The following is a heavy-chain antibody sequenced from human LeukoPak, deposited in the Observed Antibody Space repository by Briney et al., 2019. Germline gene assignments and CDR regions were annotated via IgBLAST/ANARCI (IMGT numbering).Heavy chain of an antibody. V-gene: IGHV4-39*01. D-gene: IGHD5-18*01. CDR1: GGSISSSSYY. J-gene: IGHJ4*02. CDR3: ARHDRATGSSY. Sequence: SETLSLTCTVSGGSISSSSYYCGWIRQPPGKGLEWIGNIYYSGSTYYNPSLKSRVTISVDTSKNQFSLKLSSVTAADTALYYCARHDRATGSSYWGQGTLVTVSS. CDR2: IYYSGST.